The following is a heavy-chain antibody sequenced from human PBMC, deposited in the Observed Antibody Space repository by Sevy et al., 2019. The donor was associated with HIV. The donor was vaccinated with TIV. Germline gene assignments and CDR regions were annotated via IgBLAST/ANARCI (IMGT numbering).Heavy chain of an antibody. CDR3: AKARQPGIEVGGAAD. V-gene: IGHV3-30*02. D-gene: IGHD6-13*01. Sequence: GGSLRLSCAASGFTFSSFGMHWVRQAPGKGLEWVAFIHYAGTTEYYADSVKGRFTISRDNSKNTLHLQINSLRTEDTAVYYCAKARQPGIEVGGAADWGQGTLVTVSS. CDR2: IHYAGTTE. J-gene: IGHJ4*02. CDR1: GFTFSSFG.